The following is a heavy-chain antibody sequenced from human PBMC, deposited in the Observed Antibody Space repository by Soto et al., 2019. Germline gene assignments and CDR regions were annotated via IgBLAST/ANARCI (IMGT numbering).Heavy chain of an antibody. Sequence: GGSLRLSCAASGFTFSSYAMSWVRQAPGKGLEWVSAISGSGGSTYYADSVKGRFTISRDNSKNTLYLQMNSLRAEDTAVYYCAKEGGSGSYYNSQGFSYYYYGMDVWGQGTTVTVSS. CDR2: ISGSGGST. V-gene: IGHV3-23*01. CDR1: GFTFSSYA. J-gene: IGHJ6*02. D-gene: IGHD3-10*01. CDR3: AKEGGSGSYYNSQGFSYYYYGMDV.